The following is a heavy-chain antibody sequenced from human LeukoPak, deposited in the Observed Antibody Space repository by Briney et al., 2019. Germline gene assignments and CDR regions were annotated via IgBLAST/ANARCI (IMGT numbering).Heavy chain of an antibody. CDR3: ARQKYNYDTSGSDDAFDI. D-gene: IGHD3-22*01. CDR1: GASISSYY. V-gene: IGHV4-59*08. Sequence: PSETLSLTCSVSGASISSYYWSWIRQPPGKGLEWIGYMYYSGSTKYNPSLRSRVTISGDTSKKQAFLRLSSVTAADTAVYYCARQKYNYDTSGSDDAFDIWGQGTMVTVSS. J-gene: IGHJ3*02. CDR2: MYYSGST.